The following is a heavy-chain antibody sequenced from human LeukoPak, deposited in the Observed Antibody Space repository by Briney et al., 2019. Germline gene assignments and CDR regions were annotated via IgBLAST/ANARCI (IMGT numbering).Heavy chain of an antibody. CDR1: GFTFGIYA. CDR3: AKGAYYDL. CDR2: IGPSGSNI. D-gene: IGHD3-22*01. V-gene: IGHV3-48*01. Sequence: QTRGSLRLSCAASGFTFGIYAMNWVRQAPGKGLEWVSYIGPSGSNIYYADSVKGRFTISRDNSKNTLYLQMNSLRAEDTAVYYCAKGAYYDLWGQGTLVTVSS. J-gene: IGHJ4*02.